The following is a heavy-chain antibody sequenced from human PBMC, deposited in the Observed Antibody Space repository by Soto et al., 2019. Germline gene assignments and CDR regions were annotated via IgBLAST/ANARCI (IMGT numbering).Heavy chain of an antibody. D-gene: IGHD1-7*01. CDR3: VTERRNYEFDY. J-gene: IGHJ4*02. CDR2: IWNGRNSE. CDR1: GFTFSTFG. Sequence: GGSLRLSCGASGFTFSTFGMHWVRQSPGKGLEWVAVIWNGRNSEDYADSVKGRFTISRDNSKNTLYLQMNSLRAEDTAMYYCVTERRNYEFDYWGQGILVTVS. V-gene: IGHV3-33*01.